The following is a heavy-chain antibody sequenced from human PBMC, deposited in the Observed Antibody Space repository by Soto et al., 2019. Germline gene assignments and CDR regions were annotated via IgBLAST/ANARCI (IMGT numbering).Heavy chain of an antibody. CDR2: INPNSGGT. CDR1: GYTFTGYY. Sequence: SVEVCFKASGYTFTGYYMHWVREAPGQGLEWMGWINPNSGGTNYAQKFQGRVTMTRDTSISTAYMELSRLRSDDTAVYCCARFLIRGTWFDPWGQGTLVTVSS. D-gene: IGHD3-10*01. CDR3: ARFLIRGTWFDP. V-gene: IGHV1-2*02. J-gene: IGHJ5*02.